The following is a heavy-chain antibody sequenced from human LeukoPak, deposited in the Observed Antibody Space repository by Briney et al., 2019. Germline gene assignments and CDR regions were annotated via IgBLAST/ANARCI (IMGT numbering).Heavy chain of an antibody. CDR1: GVSISSSSYY. CDR2: IYYSGST. Sequence: SETLSLTCTVSGVSISSSSYYWGWVRQPPGKGLEWIGSIYYSGSTYYNPSLKSRVTISVDTSKNQFSLKLSSVTAADTAVYYCARHTVAAAGTHWFDPWGQGTLVTVSS. J-gene: IGHJ5*02. CDR3: ARHTVAAAGTHWFDP. D-gene: IGHD6-13*01. V-gene: IGHV4-39*01.